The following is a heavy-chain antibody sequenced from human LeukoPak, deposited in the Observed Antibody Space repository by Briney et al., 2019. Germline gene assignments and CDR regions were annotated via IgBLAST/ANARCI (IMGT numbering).Heavy chain of an antibody. CDR3: AKDGSSTSSYYYYGMDV. D-gene: IGHD2-2*01. J-gene: IGHJ6*02. CDR1: GYSFTSYW. Sequence: GESLKTSCKGSGYSFTSYWVGWGRQMPGKGLEWMGIIYPGDSDTRYSPSFQGQVTISADKSISTAYLQWSSLKASDTAMYYCAKDGSSTSSYYYYGMDVWGQGTTVTVSS. CDR2: IYPGDSDT. V-gene: IGHV5-51*01.